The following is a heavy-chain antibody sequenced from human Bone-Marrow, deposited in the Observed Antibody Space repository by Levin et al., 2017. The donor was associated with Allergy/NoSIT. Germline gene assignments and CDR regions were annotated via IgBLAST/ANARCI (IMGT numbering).Heavy chain of an antibody. CDR3: ARENNGGTWFGF. CDR1: DGSVSGYY. D-gene: IGHD2-15*01. Sequence: ESLKISCPVSDGSVSGYYWSWIRQPPGKGLQWIGYIHYTGRTNYSPSLKSRVNFSVDTSKNQFSLKLSSVTAADTAVYYCARENNGGTWFGFWGQGALVTVSS. V-gene: IGHV4-59*02. CDR2: IHYTGRT. J-gene: IGHJ5*01.